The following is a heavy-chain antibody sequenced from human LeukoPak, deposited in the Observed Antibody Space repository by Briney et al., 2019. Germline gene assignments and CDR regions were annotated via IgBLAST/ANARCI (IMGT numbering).Heavy chain of an antibody. D-gene: IGHD5-18*01. CDR1: GFTFSSYN. CDR3: ARAVVGYTYGYGY. V-gene: IGHV3-48*02. J-gene: IGHJ4*02. CDR2: ISSSSSSI. Sequence: GGSLRLSCAASGFTFSSYNINWVRQAPGKGLEWVSYISSSSSSIYYADSVKGRFTISRDNAKNSLYLQMHSLRDEDTAVYYCARAVVGYTYGYGYWGQGTLVTVSS.